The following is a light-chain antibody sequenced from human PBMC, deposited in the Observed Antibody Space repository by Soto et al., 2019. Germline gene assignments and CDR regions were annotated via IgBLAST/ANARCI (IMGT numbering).Light chain of an antibody. J-gene: IGLJ3*02. V-gene: IGLV1-47*01. CDR2: RNN. CDR1: SSNIGSNY. Sequence: QSVLTQPPSASGTPGQRVTISCSGSSSNIGSNYVYWYQQLPGTAPKLLIYRNNQRPSGVPERFSGSKSGTSASLSISGLRSEDEANVYCAASDDSLSSPDNWGFGGGTQRTVL. CDR3: AASDDSLSSPDNWG.